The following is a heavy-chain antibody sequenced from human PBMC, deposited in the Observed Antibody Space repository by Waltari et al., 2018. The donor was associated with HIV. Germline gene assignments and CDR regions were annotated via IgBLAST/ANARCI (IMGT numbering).Heavy chain of an antibody. CDR3: SRGLHCTATSCLLYHGMDV. J-gene: IGHJ6*02. Sequence: QVQLVQSGAAVKKPGASVKVSCKASGYTFSNSDINWVGLATGQGLEWLGWMNPNSGNTGYAQKFQGRVNMTRNSSIRTAYMELSSLRSDDTAVYYCSRGLHCTATSCLLYHGMDVWGQGTAVSVSS. V-gene: IGHV1-8*01. CDR1: GYTFSNSD. D-gene: IGHD2-2*01. CDR2: MNPNSGNT.